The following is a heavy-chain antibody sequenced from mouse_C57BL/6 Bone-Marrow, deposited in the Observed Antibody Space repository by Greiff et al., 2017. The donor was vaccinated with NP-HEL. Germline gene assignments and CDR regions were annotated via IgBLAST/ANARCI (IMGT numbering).Heavy chain of an antibody. CDR2: IDPSDSYT. D-gene: IGHD1-1*01. Sequence: QVQLQQSGAELVMPGASVKLSCKASGYTFTSYWMHWVKQRPGQGLEWIGEIDPSDSYTNYNQKFKGKSTLTVDKSSSTAYMQLSSLTSEYSAVYYCARGTTVVATRYFDVWGTGTTVTVSS. CDR1: GYTFTSYW. V-gene: IGHV1-69*01. J-gene: IGHJ1*03. CDR3: ARGTTVVATRYFDV.